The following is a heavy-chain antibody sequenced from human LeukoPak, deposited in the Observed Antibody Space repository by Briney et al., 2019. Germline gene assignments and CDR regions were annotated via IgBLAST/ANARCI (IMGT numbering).Heavy chain of an antibody. CDR1: GYSFPNYW. D-gene: IGHD2-15*01. CDR3: ARLHCSGGSCYSGSAYYFDY. CDR2: IYPGDSDT. V-gene: IGHV5-51*01. Sequence: PGESLKISCKGSGYSFPNYWIAWVRQVPGKGLEWMGIIYPGDSDTRYNPSFQGQVTISADKSISTAYLQWSSLKASDTAIYYCARLHCSGGSCYSGSAYYFDYWGQGTLVTVSS. J-gene: IGHJ4*02.